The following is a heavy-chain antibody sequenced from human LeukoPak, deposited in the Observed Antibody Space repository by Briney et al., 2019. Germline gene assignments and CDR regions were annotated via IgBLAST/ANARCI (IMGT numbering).Heavy chain of an antibody. CDR2: IKEDGSDA. D-gene: IGHD3-16*01. CDR1: GFTLNAQW. V-gene: IGHV3-7*01. J-gene: IGHJ4*02. CDR3: VRDEKKRGGDY. Sequence: GGSLRLSCAASGFTLNAQWMRWVRQAPGKGLEWAANIKEDGSDAGHADSVKGRFTISRDNAKNSLYLQMNSLRVDDTAVYFCVRDEKKRGGDYWGQGTLVTVSS.